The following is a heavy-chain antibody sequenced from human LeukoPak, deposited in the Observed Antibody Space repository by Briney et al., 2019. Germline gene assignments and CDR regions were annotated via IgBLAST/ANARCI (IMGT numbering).Heavy chain of an antibody. CDR3: ATQGGSSSSYYYGMDV. J-gene: IGHJ6*02. D-gene: IGHD6-6*01. CDR2: IFYSGTT. CDR1: GGPTSISNYY. V-gene: IGHV4-39*01. Sequence: SETLSLTCTVSGGPTSISNYYWVWVRQPPGKGLEWNANIFYSGTTYYNPSLQSRVTISVDTSKNQFSLKLSSVSAPDTAVYYCATQGGSSSSYYYGMDVWGQGTTVTVSS.